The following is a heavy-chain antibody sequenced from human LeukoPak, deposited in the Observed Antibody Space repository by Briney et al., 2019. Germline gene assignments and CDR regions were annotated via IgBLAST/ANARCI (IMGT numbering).Heavy chain of an antibody. V-gene: IGHV1-18*01. J-gene: IGHJ4*02. CDR3: ARGDYYDSSGYYSYFDY. Sequence: GASVKVSCKASGYTFTSYGISWVRQAPGQGLEWMGWISAYNGNTNYAQKLQGRVTMTTDTSTSTAYMELRSLRSDDTAVYYCARGDYYDSSGYYSYFDYWGQGTLVTVSS. CDR1: GYTFTSYG. D-gene: IGHD3-22*01. CDR2: ISAYNGNT.